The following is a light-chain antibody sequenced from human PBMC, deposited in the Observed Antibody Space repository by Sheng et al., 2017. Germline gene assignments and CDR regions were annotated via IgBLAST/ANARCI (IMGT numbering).Light chain of an antibody. J-gene: IGLJ1*01. CDR2: EGI. CDR3: CSSAGRSTLV. V-gene: IGLV2-23*01. CDR1: NSDGRTYKL. Sequence: QSAPTQPASVSGSLGQSITISCTGINSDGRTYKLVTWYQQHPGKAPKLMIYEGIKRPSGVSNRFSGSESGNTASLTISGLQAEDEADYYCCSSAGRSTLVFGTGTKVTV.